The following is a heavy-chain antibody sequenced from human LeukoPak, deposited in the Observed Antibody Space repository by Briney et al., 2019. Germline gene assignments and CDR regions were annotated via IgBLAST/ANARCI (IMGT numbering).Heavy chain of an antibody. Sequence: SGGSLRLSCAASGFTFSDYGMHWVRQAPGKGLEWVAFIRYDGSKKYYADSVKGRFTISRDNSKNTLYLQMNSLRAEDTAVYYCAKDARFLDATLSKGDVWGKGTTVTVSS. CDR1: GFTFSDYG. J-gene: IGHJ6*04. V-gene: IGHV3-30*02. CDR2: IRYDGSKK. D-gene: IGHD3-3*01. CDR3: AKDARFLDATLSKGDV.